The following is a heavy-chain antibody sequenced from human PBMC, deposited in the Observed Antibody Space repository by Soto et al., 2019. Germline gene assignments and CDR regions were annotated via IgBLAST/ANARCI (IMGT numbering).Heavy chain of an antibody. V-gene: IGHV4-4*08. CDR1: GGSFSNYY. J-gene: IGHJ4*02. CDR3: ASGAPSRY. D-gene: IGHD4-17*01. CDR2: IYNSGTT. Sequence: QMQLQESGPGLVKASETLSLTCSVSGGSFSNYYWGWIRQAPEKGLEWIGSIYNSGTTNYNPSLKSRVIISIESSKSQFSLRMNSVTVADSAVYYCASGAPSRYWGQGVLVTVSS.